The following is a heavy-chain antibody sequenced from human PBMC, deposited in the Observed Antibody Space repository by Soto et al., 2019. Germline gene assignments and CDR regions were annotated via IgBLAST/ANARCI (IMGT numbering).Heavy chain of an antibody. Sequence: QVQMQESGPGLVKPSQTLSLTCTVSDGSISSGGYYWSWIRQHPGKGLEWIGYIYYSGSTYYNPSLKSRVTISVDTSKNQFSLKLSSVTAADTAVYYCASSIAAAGMRWFDPWGQGTLVTVSS. D-gene: IGHD6-13*01. CDR3: ASSIAAAGMRWFDP. V-gene: IGHV4-31*03. CDR1: DGSISSGGYY. CDR2: IYYSGST. J-gene: IGHJ5*02.